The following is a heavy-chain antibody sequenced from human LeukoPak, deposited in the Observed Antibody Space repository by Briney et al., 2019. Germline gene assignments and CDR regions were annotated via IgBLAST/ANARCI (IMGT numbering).Heavy chain of an antibody. CDR3: AKSTARLVSDYYYYMDV. V-gene: IGHV3-43*01. J-gene: IGHJ6*03. D-gene: IGHD6-6*01. CDR1: GFTFDDYT. Sequence: GGSPRLSCAASGFTFDDYTMHWVRQVPGKGLEWVSLISWDGVSTYYTDSVKGRFTISRDNSKNSLYLQMNSLRTEDTALYYCAKSTARLVSDYYYYMDVWGKGTTVTVSS. CDR2: ISWDGVST.